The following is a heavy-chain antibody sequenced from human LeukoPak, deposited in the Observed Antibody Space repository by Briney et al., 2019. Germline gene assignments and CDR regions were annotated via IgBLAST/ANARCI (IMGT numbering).Heavy chain of an antibody. J-gene: IGHJ4*02. CDR1: GGSFSGYY. V-gene: IGHV4-34*01. D-gene: IGHD2-2*01. CDR2: INHSGST. CDR3: ARGYQLLTYFDY. Sequence: PSETLSLTCAVYGGSFSGYYWSWIRQPPGKGLEWIGEINHSGSTNYNPSLKSRVTISVDTSKNQFSLKLSSVTAADTAVYYCARGYQLLTYFDYWGQGTLVTVSS.